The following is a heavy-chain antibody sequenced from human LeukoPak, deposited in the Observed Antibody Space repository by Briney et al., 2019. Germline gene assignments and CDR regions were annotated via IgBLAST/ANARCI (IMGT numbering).Heavy chain of an antibody. CDR2: IYYNGST. CDR3: ARSERTVTISNWFDP. Sequence: SETLSLTCTVSGGSISSYYWSWIRQPPGKGLEWIGYIYYNGSTNYNPSLKSRVTISVDTSKNQFSLKLSSVTAADTAVYYCARSERTVTISNWFDPWGQGTLVTVSS. D-gene: IGHD4-17*01. V-gene: IGHV4-59*01. CDR1: GGSISSYY. J-gene: IGHJ5*02.